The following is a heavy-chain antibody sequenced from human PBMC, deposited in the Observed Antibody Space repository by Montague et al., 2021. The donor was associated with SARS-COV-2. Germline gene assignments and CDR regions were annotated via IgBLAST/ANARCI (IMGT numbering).Heavy chain of an antibody. J-gene: IGHJ4*02. CDR2: ISWNSGSI. CDR3: AKLSTDYGDYRNYFDY. V-gene: IGHV3-9*01. Sequence: SLRLSCAASGLTFDDYAMHWVRQAPGKGLEWVSGISWNSGSIGYADSVKGRFTISRDNAKNSLYLQMNSLRAEDTALYYCAKLSTDYGDYRNYFDYWGQGTLVTVSS. CDR1: GLTFDDYA. D-gene: IGHD4-17*01.